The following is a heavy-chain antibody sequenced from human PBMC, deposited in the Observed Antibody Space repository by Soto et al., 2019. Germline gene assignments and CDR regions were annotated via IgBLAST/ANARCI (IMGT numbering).Heavy chain of an antibody. CDR2: INAGNGNT. Sequence: ASVKVSCKASGYTFTSYAMHWVRQAPGQRLEWMGWINAGNGNTKYSQKFQGRVTITRDTSASTAYMELSSLRSEDTAVYYCARVWVPRYCSGGSCYSDYFDYWGQGTLVTVSS. CDR3: ARVWVPRYCSGGSCYSDYFDY. D-gene: IGHD2-15*01. CDR1: GYTFTSYA. J-gene: IGHJ4*02. V-gene: IGHV1-3*01.